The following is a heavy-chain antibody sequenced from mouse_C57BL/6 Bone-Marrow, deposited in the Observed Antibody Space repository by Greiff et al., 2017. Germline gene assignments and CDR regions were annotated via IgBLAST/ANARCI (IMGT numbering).Heavy chain of an antibody. D-gene: IGHD2-1*01. V-gene: IGHV1-74*01. Sequence: PGQGLEWIGRIHPSDSDTNYNQKFKGKATLTVDKSSSTAYMQLRSLTSEDSAVYYCALGRRDGNYQLDDWGQGTLVTVAA. CDR2: IHPSDSDT. J-gene: IGHJ3*01. CDR3: ALGRRDGNYQLDD.